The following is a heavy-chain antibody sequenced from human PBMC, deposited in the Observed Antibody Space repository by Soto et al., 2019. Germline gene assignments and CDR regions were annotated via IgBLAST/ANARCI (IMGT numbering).Heavy chain of an antibody. CDR2: TKNKGQGFTI. V-gene: IGHV3-72*01. D-gene: IGHD2-15*01. CDR3: ARRVAGAADC. Sequence: EVQLVESGGGLVQPGGSLRLSCAASGFASSDHYMECVRQAPGKGLEWRGRTKNKGQGFTIEYAQSVKGRFIISRDDSKTTAVLQINSLRTDDMAVYYCARRVAGAADCWGQGTQVTVSS. CDR1: GFASSDHY. J-gene: IGHJ4*02.